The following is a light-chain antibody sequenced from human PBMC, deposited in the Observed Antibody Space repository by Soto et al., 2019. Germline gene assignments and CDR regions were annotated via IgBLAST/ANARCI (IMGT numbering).Light chain of an antibody. Sequence: DIQMTQSPSSLSASVGDRVTITCRASQGISNYLAWYQQKPGKVPKLLIYAASTLQSGVPARFSGRGSGTDVTLTISSLQPEEVATYYCQQYNSAPRTFGQGPRVEIK. CDR3: QQYNSAPRT. V-gene: IGKV1-27*01. J-gene: IGKJ1*01. CDR1: QGISNY. CDR2: AAS.